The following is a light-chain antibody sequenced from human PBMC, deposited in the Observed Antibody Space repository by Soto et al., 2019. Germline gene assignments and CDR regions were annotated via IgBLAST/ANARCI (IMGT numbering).Light chain of an antibody. Sequence: QSVLTQPPSASGTPGQMVTISCSGSSLNIGGNPVSWFQHLPGAPPKLLIHSNHKRPSGVPDRFSGSKSGTSASLAIRGLRSEEEADYYCVSWDDALRGHVFGTGTKLTVL. V-gene: IGLV1-47*02. CDR2: SNH. CDR3: VSWDDALRGHV. J-gene: IGLJ1*01. CDR1: SLNIGGNP.